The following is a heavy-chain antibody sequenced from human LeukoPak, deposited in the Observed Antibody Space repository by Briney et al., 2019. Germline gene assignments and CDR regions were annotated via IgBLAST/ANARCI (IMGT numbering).Heavy chain of an antibody. J-gene: IGHJ4*02. V-gene: IGHV3-53*04. Sequence: GGSLRLSCAASGFTFSSYAMSWVRQAPGKGLEWVSVIYSGGSTYYADSVKGRFTISRHNSKNTLYLQMNSLRAEDTAVYYCARELSMGYWGQGTLVTVSS. CDR2: IYSGGST. D-gene: IGHD5-24*01. CDR3: ARELSMGY. CDR1: GFTFSSYA.